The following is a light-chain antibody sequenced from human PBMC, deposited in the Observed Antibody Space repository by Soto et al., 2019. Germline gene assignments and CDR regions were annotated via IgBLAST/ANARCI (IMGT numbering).Light chain of an antibody. J-gene: IGLJ3*02. V-gene: IGLV2-14*01. CDR2: EVT. Sequence: QSALTQPASVSGSPGQSVTISCTGTSSDIGGYNYVSWYQQHPGKAPKLMIFEVTYRPSGVSNRFSGSKSGNTASLTISGLQAEDEADYYCNSYTRSSTWVFGGGTKLTVL. CDR1: SSDIGGYNY. CDR3: NSYTRSSTWV.